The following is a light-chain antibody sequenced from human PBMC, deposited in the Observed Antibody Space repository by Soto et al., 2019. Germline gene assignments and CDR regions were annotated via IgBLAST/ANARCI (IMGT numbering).Light chain of an antibody. J-gene: IGKJ2*01. CDR1: QSVSRT. V-gene: IGKV3-15*01. CDR3: QQYDSWRYT. CDR2: GAS. Sequence: EIVMTQSPASLSVSPGERATLSCRASQSVSRTLAWYQQKPGQAPRLLIYGASTRATGIPARFSGRGSGTDFTLTISSLQSEDFAVYYCQQYDSWRYTFGQGT.